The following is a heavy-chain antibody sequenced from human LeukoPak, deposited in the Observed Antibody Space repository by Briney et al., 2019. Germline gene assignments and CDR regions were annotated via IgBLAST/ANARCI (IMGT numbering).Heavy chain of an antibody. CDR3: ARDGDFWSGYAIPYYYYMDV. CDR2: IYTSGST. V-gene: IGHV4-4*07. CDR1: GGSISSYY. D-gene: IGHD3-3*01. J-gene: IGHJ6*03. Sequence: SETLSLTCTVSGGSISSYYWSWIRQPAGKGLEWIGRIYTSGSTNYNPSLKSRVTMSVDTSKNQFSLKLSSVTAADTAVYYCARDGDFWSGYAIPYYYYMDVWGKGTTVTVSS.